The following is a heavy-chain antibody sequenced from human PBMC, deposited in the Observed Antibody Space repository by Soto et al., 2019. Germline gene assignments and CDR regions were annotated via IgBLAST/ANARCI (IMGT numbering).Heavy chain of an antibody. CDR2: IYPGDSDT. V-gene: IGHV5-51*01. J-gene: IGHJ4*02. D-gene: IGHD5-12*01. CDR1: VYSFTSHW. CDR3: ARHLEMATIDS. Sequence: GESLKISCKVSVYSFTSHWIGWVRQMPGKDLEWMGIIYPGDSDTRYSPSFEGQVTISADKSISTAYLQWSSLKASDTAIYYCARHLEMATIDSWGQGTLVTVSS.